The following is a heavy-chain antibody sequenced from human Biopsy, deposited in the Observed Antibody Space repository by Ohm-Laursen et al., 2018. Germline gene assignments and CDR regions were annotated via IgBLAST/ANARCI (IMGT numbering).Heavy chain of an antibody. CDR3: AEGDWIYYFDY. D-gene: IGHD2-21*02. CDR2: IDGSGSST. Sequence: SLRLSCAAYGFTFSSYAMTWVRQAPGKGLEWVSGIDGSGSSTYYADSVKGRFTIPRDNSKNTLYLQMNSLRAEDTAVYYCAEGDWIYYFDYWGQGTLVTVSS. V-gene: IGHV3-23*05. CDR1: GFTFSSYA. J-gene: IGHJ4*02.